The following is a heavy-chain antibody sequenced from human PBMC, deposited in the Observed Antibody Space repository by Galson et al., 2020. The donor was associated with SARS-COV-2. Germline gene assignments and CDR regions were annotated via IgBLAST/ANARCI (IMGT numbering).Heavy chain of an antibody. CDR2: IYYTGRST. J-gene: IGHJ6*03. CDR3: ARGDYSSSHFPYYYMDV. CDR1: GGFIASYY. D-gene: IGHD6-13*01. Sequence: ETLSLTCTVSGGFIASYYGSWVRQPPGKGLEWIGYIYYTGRSTKYNPSLSSRVTMSVDASTNQFSLKLSSVTAADTAVYYCARGDYSSSHFPYYYMDVWGKGTAVTVSS. V-gene: IGHV4-59*12.